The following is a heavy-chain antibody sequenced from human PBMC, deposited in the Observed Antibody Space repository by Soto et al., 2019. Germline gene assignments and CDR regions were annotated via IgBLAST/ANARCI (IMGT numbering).Heavy chain of an antibody. J-gene: IGHJ6*03. Sequence: QAPGKGLEWVSTITTSGGNTYYADSVQGRFTISRDNSKNTLYLQMNSLRAEDTAVYYCAGRYCTNGVCYTNYYYYIDVWGKGTTVTVSS. CDR2: ITTSGGNT. D-gene: IGHD2-8*01. V-gene: IGHV3-23*01. CDR3: AGRYCTNGVCYTNYYYYIDV.